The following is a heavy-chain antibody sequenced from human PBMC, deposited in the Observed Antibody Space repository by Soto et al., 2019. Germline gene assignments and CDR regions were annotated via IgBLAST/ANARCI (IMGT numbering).Heavy chain of an antibody. CDR2: MNPNSGNT. CDR1: GYTFTSYD. Sequence: QVQLVQSGAEVKKPGASVKVSCKASGYTFTSYDIHWVRQATGPGLAWMGWMNPNSGNTGYAQKFQGRVTMTRNTAISTAYMELSSLRSEEKAVYYGARGAPNWRRRPRWFDPWGQGTLVTVSS. J-gene: IGHJ5*02. CDR3: ARGAPNWRRRPRWFDP. V-gene: IGHV1-8*01. D-gene: IGHD1-1*01.